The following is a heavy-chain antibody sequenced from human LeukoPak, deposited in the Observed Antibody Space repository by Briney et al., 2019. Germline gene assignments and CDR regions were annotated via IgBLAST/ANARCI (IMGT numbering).Heavy chain of an antibody. CDR3: ARGRIGDKQQLANY. D-gene: IGHD6-13*01. Sequence: ASVKVSCKVSGYTLTELSMHWVRQDPGKGLEWMGGFDPEDGETIYAQKFQGRVTMTRNTSISTAYMELSSLRSEDTAVYYCARGRIGDKQQLANYWGQGTLVTVSS. J-gene: IGHJ4*02. V-gene: IGHV1-24*01. CDR1: GYTLTELS. CDR2: FDPEDGET.